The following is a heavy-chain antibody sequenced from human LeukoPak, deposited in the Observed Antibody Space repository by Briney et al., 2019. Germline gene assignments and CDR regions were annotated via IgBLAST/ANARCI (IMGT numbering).Heavy chain of an antibody. V-gene: IGHV4-34*01. CDR1: GGSFSGYY. CDR2: INHSGST. D-gene: IGHD3-10*01. CDR3: AKVRGVAANYYFDY. J-gene: IGHJ4*02. Sequence: SETLSLTCAVYGGSFSGYYWSWIRQPPGKGLEWIGEINHSGSTYYNPSLKSRVTISVDTSKNQFSLKLSSVTAADTAVYYCAKVRGVAANYYFDYWGQGTLVTVSS.